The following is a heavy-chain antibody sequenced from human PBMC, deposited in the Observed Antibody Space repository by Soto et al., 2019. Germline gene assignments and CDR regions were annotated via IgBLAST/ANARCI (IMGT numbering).Heavy chain of an antibody. V-gene: IGHV3-7*04. J-gene: IGHJ3*02. CDR3: GRGRQYAIDI. CDR1: GFTFSSSW. Sequence: VQVVESGGDLVQPGGSLRLSCAASGFTFSSSWMNWVRQAPGKGLEWVANTNEDGSAKYHVDSVKGRFTISRDNAKNSLYLQMNNLRGEDTAVYYCGRGRQYAIDIWGQGTMVTVSS. CDR2: TNEDGSAK. D-gene: IGHD6-25*01.